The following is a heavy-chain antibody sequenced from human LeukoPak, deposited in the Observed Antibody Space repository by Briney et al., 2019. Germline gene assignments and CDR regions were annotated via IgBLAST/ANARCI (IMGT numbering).Heavy chain of an antibody. CDR1: GFTFSSYA. V-gene: IGHV3-23*01. D-gene: IGHD2-2*01. Sequence: GGSLRLSCAASGFTFSSYAMSRVRQAPGKGLEWVSAISGSGGSTYYADSVKGRFTISRDNSKNTLYLQMNSLRAEDTAVYYCANPPLDCSSTSCPSGYWGQGTLVTVSS. CDR2: ISGSGGST. J-gene: IGHJ4*02. CDR3: ANPPLDCSSTSCPSGY.